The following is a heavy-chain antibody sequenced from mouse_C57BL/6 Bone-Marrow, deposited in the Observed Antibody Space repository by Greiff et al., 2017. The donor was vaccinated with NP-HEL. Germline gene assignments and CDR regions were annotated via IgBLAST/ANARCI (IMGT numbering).Heavy chain of an antibody. CDR3: AKGAMITTRRRAWFAY. V-gene: IGHV1-26*01. J-gene: IGHJ3*01. D-gene: IGHD2-4*01. CDR1: GYTFTDYY. CDR2: INPNNGGT. Sequence: VQLKQSGPELVKPGASVKISCKASGYTFTDYYMNWVKQSHGKSLEWIGDINPNNGGTSYNQKFKGKATLTVDKSSSTAYMELRSLTSEDSAVYYCAKGAMITTRRRAWFAYWGQGTLVTVSA.